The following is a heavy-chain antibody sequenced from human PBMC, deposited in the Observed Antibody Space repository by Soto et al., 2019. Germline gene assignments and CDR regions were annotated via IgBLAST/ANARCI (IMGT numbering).Heavy chain of an antibody. CDR1: GFTFSSYS. J-gene: IGHJ6*02. CDR2: ISSSSSYI. D-gene: IGHD6-25*01. Sequence: EVQLVESGGGLVKPGGSLRLSCAASGFTFSSYSMNWVRQAPGKGLEWVSSISSSSSYIYYADSVKGRFTISRDNAKNSLYLQMNSLRAEDTAVYYCARMGSQRYYYYGMDVWGQGTTVTVFS. V-gene: IGHV3-21*01. CDR3: ARMGSQRYYYYGMDV.